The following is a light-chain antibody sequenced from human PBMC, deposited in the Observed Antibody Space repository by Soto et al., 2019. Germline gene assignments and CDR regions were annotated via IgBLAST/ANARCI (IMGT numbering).Light chain of an antibody. J-gene: IGLJ2*01. Sequence: QSVLTQPPSVSAAPGQKVTISCSGSSYNIGANYVSWYQQLPGTATKLLIYDNDKRPSGIPDRFSASKSGTSATLGITGLQTGDEADYYCGAWDSSLSAGVFGGGTKLTVL. CDR1: SYNIGANY. V-gene: IGLV1-51*01. CDR3: GAWDSSLSAGV. CDR2: DND.